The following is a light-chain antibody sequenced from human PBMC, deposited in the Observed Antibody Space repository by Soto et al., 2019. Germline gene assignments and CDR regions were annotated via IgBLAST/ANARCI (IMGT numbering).Light chain of an antibody. Sequence: EIVLTQSPAILSLSPGERATLSCRASQSLTTNFLAWYQQKPGQAPRLLIYGPSTRAPGIPGRFSGGGAGTDFTLTINRLVPEDFAVYFCHQYSNSQFSFGGGTKVEI. CDR2: GPS. CDR1: QSLTTNF. CDR3: HQYSNSQFS. V-gene: IGKV3-20*01. J-gene: IGKJ4*01.